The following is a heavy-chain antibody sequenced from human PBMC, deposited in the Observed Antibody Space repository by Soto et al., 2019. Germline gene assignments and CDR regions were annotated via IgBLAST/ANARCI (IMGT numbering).Heavy chain of an antibody. V-gene: IGHV3-33*01. CDR3: ARDYDSSGYPRYYFDY. CDR1: GFTFSSYG. Sequence: SLRISCAASGFTFSSYGMHWVRQAPGKGLEWVAVIWYDGSNKYYADSVKGRFTISRDNSKNTLYLQMNSLRAEDTAVYYCARDYDSSGYPRYYFDYWGQGTLVTVSS. J-gene: IGHJ4*02. D-gene: IGHD3-22*01. CDR2: IWYDGSNK.